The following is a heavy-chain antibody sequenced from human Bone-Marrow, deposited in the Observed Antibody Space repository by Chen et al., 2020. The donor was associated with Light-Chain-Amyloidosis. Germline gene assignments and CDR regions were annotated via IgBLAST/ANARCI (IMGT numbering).Heavy chain of an antibody. CDR1: GDSIISGGYY. V-gene: IGHV4-31*03. J-gene: IGHJ5*02. CDR2: IYYTGTT. Sequence: QVQLQESGPGLVKPSETLSLTCTVSGDSIISGGYYWSWVRRHPGKGLEWIGYIYYTGTTSYNPSLKSRVTMSMDRSANQFSLSLTSVTAADTALYYCARQTVVVTAMGGWLDPWGQGALVTVSS. CDR3: ARQTVVVTAMGGWLDP. D-gene: IGHD2-21*02.